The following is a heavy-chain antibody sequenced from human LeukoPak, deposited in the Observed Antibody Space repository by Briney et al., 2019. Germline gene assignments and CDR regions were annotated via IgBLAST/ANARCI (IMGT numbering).Heavy chain of an antibody. CDR3: ARDMSRLMIVVVITTGDAFDI. V-gene: IGHV4-59*12. Sequence: PSETLSLTCTVSGGSISSYYWSWIRQPPGKGLEWIGYIYYSGSTNYNPSLKSRVTISVDTSKNQFSLKLSSVTAADTAVYYCARDMSRLMIVVVITTGDAFDIWGQGTMVTVSS. CDR2: IYYSGST. CDR1: GGSISSYY. J-gene: IGHJ3*02. D-gene: IGHD3-22*01.